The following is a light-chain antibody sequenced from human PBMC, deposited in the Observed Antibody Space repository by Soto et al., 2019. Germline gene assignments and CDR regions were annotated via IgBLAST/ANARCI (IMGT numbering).Light chain of an antibody. J-gene: IGKJ1*01. CDR2: DAS. CDR1: QSVSSY. V-gene: IGKV3-11*01. Sequence: EIVLTQSPATLSFSPGERATLSCRASQSVSSYLAGYQQKPGQAPRLLIYDASNRATGIPARFSGSGSGTDFTLTISSLEPEDFAVYYCQQRSNWPRTFGQGTKVDIK. CDR3: QQRSNWPRT.